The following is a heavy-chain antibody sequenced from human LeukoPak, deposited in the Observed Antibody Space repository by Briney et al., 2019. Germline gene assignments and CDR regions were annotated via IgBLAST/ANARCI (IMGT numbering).Heavy chain of an antibody. J-gene: IGHJ3*02. Sequence: GRSLRLSCAASGFSFRNYAMHWVRQAPGKGLEWVALIAHDETHIYYAGSVRGRFTISRDNSRNNLDLQMNSLRVEDTAVYYCARVRGWGPAADDAFDIWGQGTMVTVSS. CDR2: IAHDETHI. CDR1: GFSFRNYA. V-gene: IGHV3-30-3*01. D-gene: IGHD2-2*01. CDR3: ARVRGWGPAADDAFDI.